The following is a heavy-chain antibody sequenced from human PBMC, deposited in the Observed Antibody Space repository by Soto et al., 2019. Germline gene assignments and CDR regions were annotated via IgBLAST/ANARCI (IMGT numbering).Heavy chain of an antibody. Sequence: GGSLRLSCAASGFTFGDYSMSWVRQAPGKGLEWVGFIRSKTDGGTTDYAAPVKGRFTISRDDSKNTLYLQMNSLKTEDTAVYYCTTDVVRVVVAATIYYFDYWGQGTLVTVSS. CDR2: IRSKTDGGTT. V-gene: IGHV3-15*01. D-gene: IGHD2-15*01. CDR3: TTDVVRVVVAATIYYFDY. CDR1: GFTFGDYS. J-gene: IGHJ4*02.